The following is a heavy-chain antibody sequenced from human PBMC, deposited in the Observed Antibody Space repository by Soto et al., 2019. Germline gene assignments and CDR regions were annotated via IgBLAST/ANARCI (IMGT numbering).Heavy chain of an antibody. CDR2: IIPILGIA. J-gene: IGHJ6*03. Sequence: QVQLVQSGAEVKKPGSSVKVSCKASGGTFSSYTISWVRQAPGQGLEWMGRIIPILGIANYAQKFQGRVTITADKSTSTAYMELSSLRSEDTAVYYCARDYCSSTSCYPTGKYSSSSPHYYYYYMDVWGKGTTVTVSS. CDR3: ARDYCSSTSCYPTGKYSSSSPHYYYYYMDV. CDR1: GGTFSSYT. D-gene: IGHD2-2*01. V-gene: IGHV1-69*08.